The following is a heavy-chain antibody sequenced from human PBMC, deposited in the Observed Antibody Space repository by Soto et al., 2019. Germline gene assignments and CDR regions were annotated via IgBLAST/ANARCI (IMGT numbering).Heavy chain of an antibody. CDR1: GGCFSGYY. V-gene: IGHV4-34*01. J-gene: IGHJ4*02. CDR3: ARGMHEIRQLVPFDY. CDR2: INHSGST. Sequence: SETLALTCAVYGGCFSGYYWSWIRQPPGKGLEWIGEINHSGSTNYNPSLKSRVTISVDASKNQFSLKLSSVTAADTAVYYCARGMHEIRQLVPFDYWGQGTLVTVSS. D-gene: IGHD6-13*01.